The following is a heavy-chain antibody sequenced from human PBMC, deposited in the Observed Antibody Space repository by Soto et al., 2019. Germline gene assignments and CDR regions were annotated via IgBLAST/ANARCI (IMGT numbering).Heavy chain of an antibody. CDR1: GASISSGGYY. J-gene: IGHJ4*02. V-gene: IGHV4-31*03. CDR3: TRGEVRTAFRH. CDR2: IYDSGST. Sequence: QVQLQESGPGLVKPSQTLSLTCTVSGASISSGGYYWSWIRQHPGKGLEWIGYIYDSGSTRYSPSRQSRITTSGDTSKSQISLKLNSVTAADTAVYYCTRGEVRTAFRHWGQGTLVTVSS. D-gene: IGHD3-10*01.